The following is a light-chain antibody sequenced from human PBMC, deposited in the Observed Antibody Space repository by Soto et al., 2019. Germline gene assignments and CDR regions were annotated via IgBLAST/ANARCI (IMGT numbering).Light chain of an antibody. V-gene: IGLV2-8*01. Sequence: QSVLTQSPSASGSHGQSVTISCTGTSSDIGGYNSVSWYQQHPGKAPKVMIYDVSKRPSGVPDRFSGSKSGNTASLTVSALQAEDEADYYCSSYTDRNNLVFGTGTKLTVL. CDR3: SSYTDRNNLV. J-gene: IGLJ1*01. CDR2: DVS. CDR1: SSDIGGYNS.